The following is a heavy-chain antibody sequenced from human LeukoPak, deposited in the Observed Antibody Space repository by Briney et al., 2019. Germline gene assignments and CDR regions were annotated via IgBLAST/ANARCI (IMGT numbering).Heavy chain of an antibody. D-gene: IGHD2-2*01. CDR1: GYTFTGYY. CDR2: INPNSGGT. J-gene: IGHJ6*02. CDR3: ARDNQCSSTSCFLRMTSYGMDV. Sequence: GASVKVSCKASGYTFTGYYMHWVRQAPGQGLEWMGWINPNSGGTNYAQKFQGRVTMTRDTSISTAYMELSRLRSDDTAVYYCARDNQCSSTSCFLRMTSYGMDVWGQGTTVTVSS. V-gene: IGHV1-2*02.